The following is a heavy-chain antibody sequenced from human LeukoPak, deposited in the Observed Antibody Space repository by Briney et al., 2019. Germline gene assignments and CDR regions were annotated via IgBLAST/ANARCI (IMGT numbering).Heavy chain of an antibody. D-gene: IGHD1-7*01. CDR2: INHSGST. Sequence: SETLSLTCAVYGGSFSGYYWSWIRQPPGKGLEWIGEINHSGSTNYNPSLKSRVTISVDTSKNQFSLKLSSVTAADTAVYYCASGSREVELDYFDYWGQGTLVTVSS. CDR3: ASGSREVELDYFDY. CDR1: GGSFSGYY. V-gene: IGHV4-34*01. J-gene: IGHJ4*02.